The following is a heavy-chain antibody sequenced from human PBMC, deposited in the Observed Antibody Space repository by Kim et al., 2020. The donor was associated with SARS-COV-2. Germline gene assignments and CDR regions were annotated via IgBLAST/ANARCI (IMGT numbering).Heavy chain of an antibody. J-gene: IGHJ6*02. CDR1: GYTFTSYA. CDR2: INAATGNT. D-gene: IGHD6-25*01. Sequence: ASVKVSCKASGYTFTSYAMHWVRQAPGQRLEWMGWINAATGNTKYSQNFQGRVNITRNTSATTVYMELSSLRSEDTAVYYCAREHEGDGYTSRYYGLDVWGPGTPVTVSS. CDR3: AREHEGDGYTSRYYGLDV. V-gene: IGHV1-3*01.